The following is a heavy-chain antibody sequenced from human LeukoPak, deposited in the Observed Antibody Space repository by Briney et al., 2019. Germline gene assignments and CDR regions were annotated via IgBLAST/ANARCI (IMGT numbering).Heavy chain of an antibody. J-gene: IGHJ4*02. CDR2: INPNSGGT. D-gene: IGHD2-2*01. Sequence: GASVKVSCKASGYTFTGYYVHWVRQAPGQGLEWMGWINPNSGGTNYAQKFQGRVTMTRDTSISTAYMELSRLRSDDTAVYYCAPINFCSSTSCYGYWGQGTLVTVSS. V-gene: IGHV1-2*02. CDR1: GYTFTGYY. CDR3: APINFCSSTSCYGY.